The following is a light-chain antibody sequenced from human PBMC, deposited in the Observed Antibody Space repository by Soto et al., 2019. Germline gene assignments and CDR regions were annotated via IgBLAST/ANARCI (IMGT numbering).Light chain of an antibody. CDR2: GAS. Sequence: EIGVTQSPGTLSLSPGERASLSCRARQSFGSSYLAWYQQNPGQAPRPLIYGASSRATGIPDRFSGSGSGTDFTITISSLEPEDFAEDYCQQYGSSPITFGQGTRLEIK. J-gene: IGKJ5*01. CDR3: QQYGSSPIT. CDR1: QSFGSSY. V-gene: IGKV3-20*01.